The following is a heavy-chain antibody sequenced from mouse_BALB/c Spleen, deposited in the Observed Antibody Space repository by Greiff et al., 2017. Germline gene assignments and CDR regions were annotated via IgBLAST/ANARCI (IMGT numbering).Heavy chain of an antibody. D-gene: IGHD2-14*01. J-gene: IGHJ4*01. CDR1: GYTFTSYW. V-gene: IGHV1-69*02. CDR2: IDPSDSYT. Sequence: QVQLQQPGAELVKPGASVKLSCKASGYTFTSYWMHWVKQRPGQGLEWIGEIDPSDSYTNYNQKFKGKATLTVDKSSSTAYMQLSSLTSEDSAVYYCARVVRYAMDYWGQGTSVTVSS. CDR3: ARVVRYAMDY.